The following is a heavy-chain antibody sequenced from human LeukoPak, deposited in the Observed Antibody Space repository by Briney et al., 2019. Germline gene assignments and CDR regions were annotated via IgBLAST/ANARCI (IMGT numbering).Heavy chain of an antibody. V-gene: IGHV4-39*07. CDR2: IYYSGST. D-gene: IGHD6-6*01. Sequence: PSETLSLTCTVSGGSISSSSYYWGWIRQPPGKGLEWIGSIYYSGSTYYNPSLKSRVTISVDTSKNQFSLKLSSVTAADTAVYYCAREGAIAARISMFDPWGQGTLVTVSS. CDR1: GGSISSSSYY. CDR3: AREGAIAARISMFDP. J-gene: IGHJ5*02.